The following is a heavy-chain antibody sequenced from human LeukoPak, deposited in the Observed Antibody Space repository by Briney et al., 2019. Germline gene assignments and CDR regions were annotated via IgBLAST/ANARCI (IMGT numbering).Heavy chain of an antibody. CDR1: GFTVSSNY. CDR3: ARGNIFRNYYDSGGSLYYFDY. Sequence: GGSLRLSCAASGFTVSSNYMNWVRQAPGKGLEWVSVIYGGGSTYYADSVKGRFTISRDNSKNTLYLQMNTLRAEDTAVYYFARGNIFRNYYDSGGSLYYFDYWGQGTLVTVSS. V-gene: IGHV3-53*01. D-gene: IGHD3-22*01. J-gene: IGHJ4*02. CDR2: IYGGGST.